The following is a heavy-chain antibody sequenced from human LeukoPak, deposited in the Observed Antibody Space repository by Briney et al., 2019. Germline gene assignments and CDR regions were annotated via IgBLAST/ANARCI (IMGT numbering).Heavy chain of an antibody. J-gene: IGHJ3*02. CDR3: ARVSSDCSSTSCYVYDAFDI. CDR2: LNPSGGSK. V-gene: IGHV1-46*01. CDR1: GYTFTSYY. Sequence: ASVKVSCKASGYTFTSYYMHGGRQAPGQGLEWRGILNPSGGSKSYAQKLQGSVTLTRDTPTRTVYMEVRSLTSEEPAVYYCARVSSDCSSTSCYVYDAFDIWGQGTMVSVPS. D-gene: IGHD2-2*01.